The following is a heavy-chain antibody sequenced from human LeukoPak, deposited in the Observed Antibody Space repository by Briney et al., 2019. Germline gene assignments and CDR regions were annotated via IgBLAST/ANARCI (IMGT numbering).Heavy chain of an antibody. J-gene: IGHJ6*02. V-gene: IGHV3-66*01. CDR2: IYSGGST. Sequence: GGSLRLSCAASGFTVSSNYMSWVRQAPGKGLEWVSVIYSGGSTYYADSVKGRFTISRDNSKNTLYLQMNSLRAEDTAVYYCARVPMVRGVNKYYYGMDVWGQGTTVTVSS. CDR1: GFTVSSNY. D-gene: IGHD3-10*01. CDR3: ARVPMVRGVNKYYYGMDV.